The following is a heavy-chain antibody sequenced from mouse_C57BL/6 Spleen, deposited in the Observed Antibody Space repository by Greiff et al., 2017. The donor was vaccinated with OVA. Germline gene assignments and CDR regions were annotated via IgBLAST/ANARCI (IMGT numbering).Heavy chain of an antibody. CDR1: GFTFSSYT. J-gene: IGHJ3*01. Sequence: EVKLMESGGGLVKPGGSLKLSCAASGFTFSSYTMSWVRQTPEKRLEWVATISGGGGNTYYPDSVKGRFTISRDNAKNTLYLQMSSLRSEDTALYYCARHYYDYAWFAYWGQGTLVTVSA. V-gene: IGHV5-9*01. CDR3: ARHYYDYAWFAY. D-gene: IGHD2-4*01. CDR2: ISGGGGNT.